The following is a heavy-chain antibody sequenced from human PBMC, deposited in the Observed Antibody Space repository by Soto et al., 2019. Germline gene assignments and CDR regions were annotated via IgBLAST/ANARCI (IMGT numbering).Heavy chain of an antibody. D-gene: IGHD2-15*01. CDR2: ISGRGGNT. CDR1: GFTFSNYA. Sequence: PGGSLRVTCEASGFTFSNYAMSWVRQAPGKGLEWVSTISGRGGNTYYADSVKGRFTISRDNSRNTLYLQMDSLRVEDSAVYSCAKAGCSGGTCYLYYFDYWGQGALVTVS. V-gene: IGHV3-23*01. J-gene: IGHJ4*02. CDR3: AKAGCSGGTCYLYYFDY.